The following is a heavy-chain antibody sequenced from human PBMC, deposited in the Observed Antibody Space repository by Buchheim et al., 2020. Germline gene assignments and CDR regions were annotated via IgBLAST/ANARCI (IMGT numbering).Heavy chain of an antibody. CDR1: GYTFTSYY. V-gene: IGHV1-46*01. CDR3: ARDRGAAAGTSPGY. J-gene: IGHJ4*02. D-gene: IGHD6-13*01. Sequence: QVQLVQSGAEVKKPGASVKVSCKASGYTFTSYYVHWVRQAPGQGLEWMGIINPSGAGTSYSQKSQGRVTMTRDTSPRTVTMELSSLRSEDTAVYYCARDRGAAAGTSPGYWGQGTL. CDR2: INPSGAGT.